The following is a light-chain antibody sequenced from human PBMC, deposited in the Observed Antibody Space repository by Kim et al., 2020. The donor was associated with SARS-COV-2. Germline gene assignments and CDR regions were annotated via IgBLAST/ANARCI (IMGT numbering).Light chain of an antibody. CDR2: AAS. V-gene: IGKV1-39*01. CDR1: QSIGTR. CDR3: QQSYSTPWLS. J-gene: IGKJ4*01. Sequence: SEGDRITIACRASQSIGTRLNWYQQRPGKAPKLLIYAASSLQTGVPPRFSGTGSGTEFTLTISSLQPEDFATYYCQQSYSTPWLSFGGGTKVDIK.